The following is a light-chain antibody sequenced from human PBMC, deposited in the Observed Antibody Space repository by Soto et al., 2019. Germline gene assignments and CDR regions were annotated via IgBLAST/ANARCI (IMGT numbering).Light chain of an antibody. CDR3: QQYGSSGT. Sequence: EIVLTQSPATLSLSPGERATLSCRASQSVSSYLAWYQQKPGQAPRLLIYDASNRATGIPARFSGSGSGTDFTLTISSLEPEDFAVYCCQQYGSSGTFGQGTKVDIK. CDR1: QSVSSY. J-gene: IGKJ1*01. V-gene: IGKV3-11*01. CDR2: DAS.